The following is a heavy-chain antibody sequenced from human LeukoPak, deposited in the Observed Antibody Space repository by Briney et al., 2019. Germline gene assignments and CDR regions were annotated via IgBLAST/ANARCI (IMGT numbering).Heavy chain of an antibody. J-gene: IGHJ4*02. CDR1: GGTFSSYA. D-gene: IGHD6-13*01. Sequence: SVTVSCKASGGTFSSYAISWVRQAPGQGLEWMGRIIPILGIANYAQKFQGRVTITADKSTSTAYMELSSLRSEDTAVYYCARTLLPGYSSSWYLNDYWGQGTLVTVSS. CDR3: ARTLLPGYSSSWYLNDY. CDR2: IIPILGIA. V-gene: IGHV1-69*04.